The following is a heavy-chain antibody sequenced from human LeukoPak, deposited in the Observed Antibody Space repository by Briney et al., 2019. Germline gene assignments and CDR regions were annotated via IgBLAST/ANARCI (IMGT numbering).Heavy chain of an antibody. CDR1: GGSISSYY. CDR2: IYYSGST. J-gene: IGHJ3*02. V-gene: IGHV4-59*01. CDR3: ARDGPMVRGVLEAFDI. Sequence: PSETLSLTCTVSGGSISSYYWSWIRQPPGKGLEWIGYIYYSGSTNYNPSLKSRVTISVDTSKNQFSLKLSSVTAADTAVYYCARDGPMVRGVLEAFDIWGQGTMVTVSS. D-gene: IGHD3-10*01.